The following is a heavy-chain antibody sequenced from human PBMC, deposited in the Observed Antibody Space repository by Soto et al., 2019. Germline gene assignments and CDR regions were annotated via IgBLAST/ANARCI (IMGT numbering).Heavy chain of an antibody. Sequence: QVQLVESGGGVVQPGRSLRLSCAASGFTFSSYGMHWVRQAPGKGLEWVAVISYDGSNKYYADSVKGRFTISRDNSKNTLYLQMNSLRAEDTAVYYCAKAMEMAKTYYGMDVWGQGTTVTVSS. D-gene: IGHD3-10*01. CDR2: ISYDGSNK. V-gene: IGHV3-30*18. CDR1: GFTFSSYG. CDR3: AKAMEMAKTYYGMDV. J-gene: IGHJ6*02.